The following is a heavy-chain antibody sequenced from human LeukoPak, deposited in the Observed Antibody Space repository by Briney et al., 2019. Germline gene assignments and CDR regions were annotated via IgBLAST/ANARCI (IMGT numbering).Heavy chain of an antibody. J-gene: IGHJ4*02. CDR1: VGSLSSGSYY. Sequence: SESLSLTRPLSVGSLSSGSYYWSWTRHPAGEGLEWLGCIYTSGSTNYNPSIKSRVTISVDTSKNQFSLKLSSVTAADTAVYYCARVRGYGVFDYWGQGTLVTVSS. CDR2: IYTSGST. CDR3: ARVRGYGVFDY. V-gene: IGHV4-61*02. D-gene: IGHD4-17*01.